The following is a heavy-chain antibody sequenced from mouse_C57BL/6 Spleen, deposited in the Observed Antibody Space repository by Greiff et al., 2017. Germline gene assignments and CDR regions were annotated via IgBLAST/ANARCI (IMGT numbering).Heavy chain of an antibody. CDR2: INPNSGYT. J-gene: IGHJ2*01. CDR3: ARWGYGSSPFED. D-gene: IGHD1-1*01. CDR1: GYTFTSYT. V-gene: IGHV1-4*01. Sequence: VQLQQSGAELVRPGASVKMSCKASGYTFTSYTMHWVKQRPGQGLEWIGDINPNSGYTKYKQKFTDKATLTADKSSSTAYMRLSSLTSEASAVYCCARWGYGSSPFEDWGQGTTLTVSS.